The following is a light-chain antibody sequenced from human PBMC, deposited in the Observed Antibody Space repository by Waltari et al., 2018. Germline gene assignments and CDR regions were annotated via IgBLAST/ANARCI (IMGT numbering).Light chain of an antibody. Sequence: QSALTQPASVSASPGQSITISCTGPIIYVGGYGYVSWYQQHPGKAPKLIIYDVNYRPSGVSNRFSGSKSGNTASLTISGLQVEDEADYYCSSYTTTNAVFGGGTKLTVL. J-gene: IGLJ3*02. CDR3: SSYTTTNAV. CDR1: IIYVGGYGY. CDR2: DVN. V-gene: IGLV2-14*03.